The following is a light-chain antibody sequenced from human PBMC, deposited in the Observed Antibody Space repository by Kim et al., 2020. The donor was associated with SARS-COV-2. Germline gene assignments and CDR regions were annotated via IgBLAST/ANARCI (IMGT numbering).Light chain of an antibody. CDR2: GAS. Sequence: EVVMTQSPATLSVSPGERATLSCRASQSISRYLAWYQQKPGQAPRLLIYGASTRATGIPARFSGSGSGTEFTLTISSLQIEDYAIYYCHQYDDWPPFTFGPGTKVDIK. CDR3: HQYDDWPPFT. V-gene: IGKV3-15*01. J-gene: IGKJ3*01. CDR1: QSISRY.